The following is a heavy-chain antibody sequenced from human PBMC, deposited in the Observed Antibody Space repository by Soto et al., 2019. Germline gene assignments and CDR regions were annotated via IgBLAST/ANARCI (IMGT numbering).Heavy chain of an antibody. CDR1: GYTFTSYG. V-gene: IGHV1-18*01. Sequence: ASVKVSCKASGYTFTSYGISWVRQAPGQGLEWMGWISAYNGNTNYAQKLQGRVTMTTDTSTSTAYMELRSLRSDDTAVYYCARAGTTLDYYYYGMDVWGQGTTVTVSS. CDR3: ARAGTTLDYYYYGMDV. CDR2: ISAYNGNT. D-gene: IGHD1-7*01. J-gene: IGHJ6*02.